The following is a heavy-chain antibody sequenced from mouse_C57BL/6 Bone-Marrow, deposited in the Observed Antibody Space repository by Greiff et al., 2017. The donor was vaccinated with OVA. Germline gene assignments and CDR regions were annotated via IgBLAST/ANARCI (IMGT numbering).Heavy chain of an antibody. CDR3: ARRCLLWSMDY. CDR2: IHPNSGST. D-gene: IGHD2-1*01. J-gene: IGHJ4*01. V-gene: IGHV1-64*01. Sequence: QVQLQQPGAELVKPGASVKLSCKASGYTFTSYWMHWVKQRPGQGLEWIGMIHPNSGSTNYNEKFKSKATLTVDKSSSTAYMQLSSLTSEDSAVYYCARRCLLWSMDYWGQGTSVTVSS. CDR1: GYTFTSYW.